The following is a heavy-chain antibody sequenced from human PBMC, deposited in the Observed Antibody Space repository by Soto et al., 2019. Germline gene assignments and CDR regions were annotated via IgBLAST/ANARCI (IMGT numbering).Heavy chain of an antibody. CDR3: ARDFQDVWSGYHPTHFDY. J-gene: IGHJ4*02. CDR2: ISAYNGNT. V-gene: IGHV1-18*01. Sequence: GASVKVSCKASGYTFTSYGISWVRQAPGQGLEWMGWISAYNGNTNYAQKLQGRVTMTTDTSTSTAYMELRSLRSDDTAVYYCARDFQDVWSGYHPTHFDYWGQGTLVTVSS. CDR1: GYTFTSYG. D-gene: IGHD3-3*01.